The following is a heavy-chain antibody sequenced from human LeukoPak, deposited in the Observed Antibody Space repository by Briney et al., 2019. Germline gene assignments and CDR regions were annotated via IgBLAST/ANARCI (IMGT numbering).Heavy chain of an antibody. D-gene: IGHD5-18*01. CDR3: ASRSGYSHGGFDY. CDR2: IYSSGST. V-gene: IGHV4-38-2*02. J-gene: IGHJ4*02. CDR1: GYSISSGYY. Sequence: SETLSLTCTVSGYSISSGYYWGWIRQPPGKGLEWIGIIYSSGSTYSNPSLKSRVTISLDTSKSQLSLKVSSVTAADTAVYYCASRSGYSHGGFDYWGQGTLVTVSS.